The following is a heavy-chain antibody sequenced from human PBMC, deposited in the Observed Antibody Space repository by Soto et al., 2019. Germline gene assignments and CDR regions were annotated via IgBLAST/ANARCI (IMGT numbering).Heavy chain of an antibody. J-gene: IGHJ4*02. V-gene: IGHV3-30-3*01. CDR2: ISYDGSNK. Sequence: GGSLRLSCAASVFTFSSYAMHCVRHSPGKWLEWVAVISYDGSNKYYADSVKGRFTISRDNSKNTLYLQMDSLRAEDTAVYYCARDDIAYNVLLSFGEFGYWGQGTLVTVSS. D-gene: IGHD3-10*01. CDR3: ARDDIAYNVLLSFGEFGY. CDR1: VFTFSSYA.